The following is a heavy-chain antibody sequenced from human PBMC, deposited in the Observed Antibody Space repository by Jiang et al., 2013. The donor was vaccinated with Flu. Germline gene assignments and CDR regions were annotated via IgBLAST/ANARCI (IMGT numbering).Heavy chain of an antibody. D-gene: IGHD6-19*01. CDR2: ITSKAYGGKT. CDR3: PRGLDHSGWNFQH. CDR1: GFRFGDYA. J-gene: IGHJ1*01. V-gene: IGHV3-49*04. Sequence: VQLVESGGGLVQPGRSLRLSCAASGFRFGDYAMNWVRQAPGKGLEWVGFITSKAYGGKTEYAASVKGRFTISRDDSKSIVYLQMNSLKIEDTAVYYCPRGLDHSGWNFQHWGQGT.